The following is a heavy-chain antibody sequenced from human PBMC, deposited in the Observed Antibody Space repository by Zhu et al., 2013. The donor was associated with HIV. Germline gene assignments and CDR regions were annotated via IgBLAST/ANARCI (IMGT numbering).Heavy chain of an antibody. Sequence: QVQLVQSGAEVKKPGSSVKVSCKASGGTFGNYAITWLRQARGQGPEWIGGIIPMLGSANYAQQFMGRVTITLDKSTNTAYMELRTLRLEDTAVYYCARDFDVSYYFDYWGQGTLVTVSS. CDR1: GGTFGNYA. J-gene: IGHJ4*02. CDR2: IIPMLGSA. V-gene: IGHV1-69*06. D-gene: IGHD3-16*01. CDR3: ARDFDVSYYFDY.